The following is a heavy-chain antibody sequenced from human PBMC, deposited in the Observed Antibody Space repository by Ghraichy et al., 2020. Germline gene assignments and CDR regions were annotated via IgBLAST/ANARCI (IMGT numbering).Heavy chain of an antibody. J-gene: IGHJ4*02. CDR1: GFSFSQFA. D-gene: IGHD2-2*02. Sequence: GGSLRLSCAASGFSFSQFAMNWVRQAPGKGLEWVSGISGSGGSKWYTDSVRGRFIISRDNSKNIVSLQMNSLRADDTAVYFCAKKAAAIIVVPDGFDHWGRGVRVTVST. V-gene: IGHV3-23*01. CDR2: ISGSGGSK. CDR3: AKKAAAIIVVPDGFDH.